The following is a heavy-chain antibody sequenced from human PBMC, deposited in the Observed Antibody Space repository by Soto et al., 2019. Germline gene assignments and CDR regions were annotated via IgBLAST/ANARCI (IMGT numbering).Heavy chain of an antibody. CDR2: ISGSGDST. CDR1: GFTFNNYA. J-gene: IGHJ4*02. CDR3: AKDSSGYYPSFDY. D-gene: IGHD3-22*01. V-gene: IGHV3-23*01. Sequence: GGSLRLSCAASGFTFNNYAMSWARQAPGKGLEWVSAISGSGDSTYYADSVKGRFTISRDNSKNTLYLQMNSLRAEDTAVYYCAKDSSGYYPSFDYWGRGTLVTVSS.